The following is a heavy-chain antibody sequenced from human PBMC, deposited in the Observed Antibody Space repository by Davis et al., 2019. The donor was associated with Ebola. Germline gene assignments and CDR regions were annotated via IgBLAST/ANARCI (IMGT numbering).Heavy chain of an antibody. J-gene: IGHJ6*02. CDR3: ATYSNYYEYYYGMDV. CDR1: GFTFSSYE. CDR2: ISSSGSTI. V-gene: IGHV3-48*03. Sequence: GESLKISCAASGFTFSSYEMNWVRQAPGKGLEWVSYISSSGSTIYYADSVKGRFTISRDNAKNTLYLQMNSLRAEDTAVYYCATYSNYYEYYYGMDVWGQGTTVTVSS. D-gene: IGHD4-11*01.